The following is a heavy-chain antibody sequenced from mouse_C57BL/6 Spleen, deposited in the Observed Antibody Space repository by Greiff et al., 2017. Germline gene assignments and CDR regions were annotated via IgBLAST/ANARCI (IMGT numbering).Heavy chain of an antibody. D-gene: IGHD3-2*02. V-gene: IGHV1-74*01. CDR3: GIGTAQDTFAY. CDR1: GYTFTSYW. Sequence: QVQLQQSGAELVKPGASVKVSCKASGYTFTSYWMHWVKQRPGQGLEWIGRIHPSDSDTNYNQKFKGKATLTVEKSSSTAYMQRSSLTSEDSAVSYCGIGTAQDTFAYWGQGTLVTVSA. CDR2: IHPSDSDT. J-gene: IGHJ3*01.